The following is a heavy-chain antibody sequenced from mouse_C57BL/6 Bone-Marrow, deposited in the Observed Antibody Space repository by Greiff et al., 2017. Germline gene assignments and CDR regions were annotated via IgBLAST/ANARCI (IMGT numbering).Heavy chain of an antibody. CDR2: IYPRSGNT. CDR1: GYTFTSYG. Sequence: QVQLKESGAELARPGASVKLSCKASGYTFTSYGISWVKQRTGQGLEWIGEIYPRSGNTYYNEKFKGKATLTADKSSSPAYMELRSLTSEDAAFYFWARVGYYDYPYALDYWGQGTSVTVSS. V-gene: IGHV1-81*01. J-gene: IGHJ4*01. D-gene: IGHD2-4*01. CDR3: ARVGYYDYPYALDY.